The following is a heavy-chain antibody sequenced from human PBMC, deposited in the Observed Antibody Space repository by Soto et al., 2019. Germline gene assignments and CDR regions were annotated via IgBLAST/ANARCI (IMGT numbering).Heavy chain of an antibody. CDR2: IIPIFGTA. V-gene: IGHV1-69*01. Sequence: QVQLVQSGAEVKKPGSSVKVSCKASGGTFSSYAISWVRQAPGQGLEWMGGIIPIFGTANYAQKFQGRVTITADESTSTAYMELSSLRSEYTAVYYCARESEDGFYNGNDAFDIWGHGTMVTVSS. CDR3: ARESEDGFYNGNDAFDI. J-gene: IGHJ3*02. D-gene: IGHD1-1*01. CDR1: GGTFSSYA.